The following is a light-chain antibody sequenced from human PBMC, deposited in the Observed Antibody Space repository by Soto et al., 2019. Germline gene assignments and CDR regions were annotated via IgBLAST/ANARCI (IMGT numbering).Light chain of an antibody. Sequence: SVLTQPPSVSGAPGQRVTISCTGSSSNFGAGYDVHWYQQLPGTAPKLLIHGNSNRPSGVPDRFSGSKSGTSASLAITGLQAEDEGDYYCQSYDSSLSGYVFGTGTKVTVL. CDR3: QSYDSSLSGYV. CDR2: GNS. V-gene: IGLV1-40*01. CDR1: SSNFGAGYD. J-gene: IGLJ1*01.